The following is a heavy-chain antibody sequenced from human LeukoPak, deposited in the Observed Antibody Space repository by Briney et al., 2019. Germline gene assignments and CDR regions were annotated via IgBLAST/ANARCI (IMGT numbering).Heavy chain of an antibody. D-gene: IGHD4-17*01. CDR2: ITSSSSYI. CDR1: GFTFTSYT. CDR3: AETYGHFYG. V-gene: IGHV3-21*01. J-gene: IGHJ4*02. Sequence: GGSLRLSCAASGFTFTSYTMNWVRQAPGKGLEWVSSITSSSSYIYYADSVKGRFTISRDNAKNSLYLQMTSLRVEDTAVYYWAETYGHFYGGGQGTLVTVSS.